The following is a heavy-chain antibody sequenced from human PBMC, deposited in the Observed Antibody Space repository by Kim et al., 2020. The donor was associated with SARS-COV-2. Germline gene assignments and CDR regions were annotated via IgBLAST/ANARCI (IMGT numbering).Heavy chain of an antibody. CDR3: ARGGACLDY. Sequence: GGSLRLSCAASGFSFSDSWVGWVRQDPGKGLEWVANISPDGITKYYVDSVKGRFTISRDNAKNSLFLQMDSLRAEDTAVYYCARGGACLDYWGQGTLGTV. J-gene: IGHJ4*02. D-gene: IGHD3-10*01. CDR1: GFSFSDSW. CDR2: ISPDGITK. V-gene: IGHV3-7*01.